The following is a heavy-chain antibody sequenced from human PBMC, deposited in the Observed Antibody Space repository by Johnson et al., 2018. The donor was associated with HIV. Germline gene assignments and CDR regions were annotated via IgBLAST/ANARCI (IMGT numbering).Heavy chain of an antibody. CDR2: IRYDGSNK. D-gene: IGHD3-22*01. J-gene: IGHJ3*02. Sequence: QVQLVESGGGVVQPGGSLRLSCAASGFTFSNYGMHWVRQAPGKGLEWVAFIRYDGSNKYYADSVKGRFTISRDNSKNTLYLQMNSLRAEDTAVNDCAKERRYDSSGYYVPQAFDIWGQGTMVTVSS. V-gene: IGHV3-30*02. CDR1: GFTFSNYG. CDR3: AKERRYDSSGYYVPQAFDI.